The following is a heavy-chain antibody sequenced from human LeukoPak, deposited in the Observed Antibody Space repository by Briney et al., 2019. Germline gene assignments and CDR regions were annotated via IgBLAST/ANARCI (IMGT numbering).Heavy chain of an antibody. D-gene: IGHD4-11*01. J-gene: IGHJ4*02. Sequence: GGSLRLSCAASGFTFSTYAVNWVRQASGKGLEWVSTISGSGDSTYYADSVKGRFTISRDNSKDTLYLQMNSLRAEDTAVYYCAKETTVTPFDYWGQGTLVTVSS. CDR1: GFTFSTYA. CDR3: AKETTVTPFDY. CDR2: ISGSGDST. V-gene: IGHV3-23*01.